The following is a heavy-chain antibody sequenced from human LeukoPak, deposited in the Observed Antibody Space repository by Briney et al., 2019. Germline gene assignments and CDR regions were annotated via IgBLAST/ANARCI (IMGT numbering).Heavy chain of an antibody. Sequence: ASVRVSCKASGYTFTSYGISWVRQAPRQGREWMGWISAYNGNTNYAQKLQGRVTMTTDTSTSTAYMELRSLRSDDTAVYYCARDRGVTAFMDVWGKGTTVTISS. CDR2: ISAYNGNT. D-gene: IGHD2-21*02. J-gene: IGHJ6*03. V-gene: IGHV1-18*01. CDR3: ARDRGVTAFMDV. CDR1: GYTFTSYG.